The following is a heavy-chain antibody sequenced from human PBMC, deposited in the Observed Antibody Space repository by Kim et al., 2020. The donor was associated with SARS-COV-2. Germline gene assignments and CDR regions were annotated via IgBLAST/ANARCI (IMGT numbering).Heavy chain of an antibody. CDR3: ARSGAYSYYGMDI. Sequence: YADSVKGRFTISRDISKSTVFLQMNSLRVEDTGVYFCARSGAYSYYGMDIWGRGITVTVSS. V-gene: IGHV3-53*01. J-gene: IGHJ6*02.